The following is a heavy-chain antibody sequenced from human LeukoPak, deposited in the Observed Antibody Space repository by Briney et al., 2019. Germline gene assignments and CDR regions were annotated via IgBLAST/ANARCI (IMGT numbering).Heavy chain of an antibody. V-gene: IGHV1-2*02. CDR2: INPNSGDR. CDR1: GYTFIEYY. D-gene: IGHD2-15*01. CDR3: ARWPAVIDVDG. Sequence: ASVKVSCKASGYTFIEYYIHWVRQAPGPGLEWMGWINPNSGDRKYAQKFQGRLTLTRDTSITTAYMELSSLRSDDTAVYYCARWPAVIDVDGWGKGTTVTVS. J-gene: IGHJ6*03.